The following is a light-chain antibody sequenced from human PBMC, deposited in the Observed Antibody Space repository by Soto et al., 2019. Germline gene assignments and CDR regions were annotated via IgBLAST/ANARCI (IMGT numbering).Light chain of an antibody. CDR2: NSN. CDR3: QSYAIGLTGLYV. Sequence: QSALTQPPSVPGAPGQSVTISCTGSNSNIGAGYDVHWYQQIPGKAPKLLVYNSNSRPSGIPDRFSGSKSGASASLAITGLQAADEADYYCQSYAIGLTGLYVSGPRSKVTV. V-gene: IGLV1-40*03. CDR1: NSNIGAGYD. J-gene: IGLJ1*01.